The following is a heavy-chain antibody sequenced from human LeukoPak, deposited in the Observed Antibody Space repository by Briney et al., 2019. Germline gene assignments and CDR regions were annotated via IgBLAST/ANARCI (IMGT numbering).Heavy chain of an antibody. CDR2: IIPHIGST. D-gene: IGHD6-19*01. V-gene: IGHV1-69*05. J-gene: IGHJ4*02. CDR3: ALTGWYNGHFDY. CDR1: GCTFTSYS. Sequence: SVKVSCKASGCTFTSYSINWVRQAPGQGLEWMGGIIPHIGSTNYAQKFQGRVTMTTDKSTSTAYMELSSLRSEDTAVYYCALTGWYNGHFDYQGTGTLVTV.